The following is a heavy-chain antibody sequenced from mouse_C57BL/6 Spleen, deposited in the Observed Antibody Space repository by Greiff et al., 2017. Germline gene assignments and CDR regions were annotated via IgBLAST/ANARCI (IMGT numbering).Heavy chain of an antibody. Sequence: VQLQQPGAELVRPGSSVKLSCKASGYTFTSYWMDWVKQRPGQGLEWIGNIYPSDSETHYNQKFKDKATLTVDKSSSTAYMQLSSLTSEDSAVYYCARGLRRVFAYWGQGTLVTVSA. CDR1: GYTFTSYW. CDR3: ARGLRRVFAY. J-gene: IGHJ3*01. V-gene: IGHV1-61*01. CDR2: IYPSDSET. D-gene: IGHD2-4*01.